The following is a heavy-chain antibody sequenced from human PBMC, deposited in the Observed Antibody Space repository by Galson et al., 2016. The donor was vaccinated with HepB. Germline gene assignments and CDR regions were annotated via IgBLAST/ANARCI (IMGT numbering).Heavy chain of an antibody. D-gene: IGHD3-16*01. V-gene: IGHV1-18*01. CDR1: GYTFTNYG. CDR2: ISTYNGLT. J-gene: IGHJ6*02. Sequence: SVKVSCKASGYTFTNYGISWVRQAPGQGLEWMGWISTYNGLTKYAQHLQGRVTMTTDTSTTTAYLEPRSLRSDDTAFYYCAREGEGYGMDVWGQGTTVTVSS. CDR3: AREGEGYGMDV.